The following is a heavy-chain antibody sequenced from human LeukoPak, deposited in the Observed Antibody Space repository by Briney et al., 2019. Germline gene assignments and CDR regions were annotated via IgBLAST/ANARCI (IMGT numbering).Heavy chain of an antibody. D-gene: IGHD6-19*01. Sequence: GGSLRLSCAASGFTFSSYSMNWVRQAPGKGLEWVANIKEDGSEKNYVDSVKGRFTISRDNAKNSLYLQMNSLRDEDTAIYYCASGGSSGWYYWGQGTLVTVSS. J-gene: IGHJ4*02. CDR3: ASGGSSGWYY. CDR2: IKEDGSEK. CDR1: GFTFSSYS. V-gene: IGHV3-7*01.